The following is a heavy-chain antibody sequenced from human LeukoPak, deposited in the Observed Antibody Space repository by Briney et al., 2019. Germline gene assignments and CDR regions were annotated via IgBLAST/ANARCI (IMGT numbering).Heavy chain of an antibody. V-gene: IGHV4-4*07. CDR2: IYTSGST. CDR3: ASGHLLEWLSPHYYYMDV. Sequence: SETLSLTCTVSGGSISSYYWSWIRQPAGKGLEWIGRIYTSGSTNYNPSLKSRVPMSVDTSKNQFSLKLSPVTAADTAVYYCASGHLLEWLSPHYYYMDVWGKGTTVTVSS. D-gene: IGHD3-3*01. J-gene: IGHJ6*03. CDR1: GGSISSYY.